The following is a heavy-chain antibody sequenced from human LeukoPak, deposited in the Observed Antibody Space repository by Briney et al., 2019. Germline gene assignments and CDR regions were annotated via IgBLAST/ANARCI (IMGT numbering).Heavy chain of an antibody. Sequence: KSSETLSLTCAVYGGSFSGYYWSWIRQPPGKGLEWIGEIYHSGSTNYNPSLKSRVTISVDTSKNQFSLKLSSVTAADTAVYYCARGPPDCSSTSCYAFDAFDIWGQGTMVTVSS. CDR1: GGSFSGYY. CDR2: IYHSGST. D-gene: IGHD2-2*01. J-gene: IGHJ3*02. CDR3: ARGPPDCSSTSCYAFDAFDI. V-gene: IGHV4-34*01.